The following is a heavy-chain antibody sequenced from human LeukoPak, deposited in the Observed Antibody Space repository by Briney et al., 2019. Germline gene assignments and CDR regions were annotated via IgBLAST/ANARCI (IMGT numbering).Heavy chain of an antibody. J-gene: IGHJ4*02. CDR2: ISSSSSNI. CDR1: GFTFRSYD. CDR3: ARWGGSYSYYFDY. Sequence: GGSLRLSCAASGFTFRSYDMNWVRQAPGKGLEWVSYISSSSSNIYYADSVKGRFTISRDNAKNSLYLQMNSLRAEDTALYYCARWGGSYSYYFDYWGQGTLVTVSS. D-gene: IGHD1-26*01. V-gene: IGHV3-21*05.